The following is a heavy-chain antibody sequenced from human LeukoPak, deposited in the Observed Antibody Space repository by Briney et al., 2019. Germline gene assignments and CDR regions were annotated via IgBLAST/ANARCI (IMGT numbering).Heavy chain of an antibody. J-gene: IGHJ4*02. CDR1: GGTFSSYA. V-gene: IGHV1-69*04. CDR2: IIPIFGIA. CDR3: ARDPLGSDSSGYSNYFDY. D-gene: IGHD3-22*01. Sequence: SVKVSCKASGGTFSSYAISWVRQAPGQGLEWMGRIIPIFGIANYAQKFQGRVTITADKSTSTAYMELSSLRSEDTAVYYCARDPLGSDSSGYSNYFDYWGQGTLVTVSS.